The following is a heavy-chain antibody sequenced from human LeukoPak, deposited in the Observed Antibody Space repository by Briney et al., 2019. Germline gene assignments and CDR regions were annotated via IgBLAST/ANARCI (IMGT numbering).Heavy chain of an antibody. CDR2: IYYSRST. D-gene: IGHD3-16*01. CDR1: VGSISSRGYY. Sequence: SETLSLTCPVSVGSISSRGYYGSWIRQHRGKGLEWIGYIYYSRSTYYNPSLQSRVTISIDTFKNQFSLKLSSVTAAATDLYSSARKAWGSSHWYFDLWGRGTLVTVSS. CDR3: ARKAWGSSHWYFDL. V-gene: IGHV4-31*03. J-gene: IGHJ2*01.